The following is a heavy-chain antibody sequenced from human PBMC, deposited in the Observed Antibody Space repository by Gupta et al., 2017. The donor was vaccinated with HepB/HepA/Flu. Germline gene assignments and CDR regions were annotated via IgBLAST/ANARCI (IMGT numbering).Heavy chain of an antibody. CDR1: GCTFNDYY. CDR3: IRGGRSYYYYMDV. Sequence: EVQLVESGGGLVQPGGSLRLPCAVSGCTFNDYYMVWVRQAPGKGLEWVGRTRNKPNDYITEYAASVKDRFSISRDASKNSLFLQMNSLKIEDTAVYYCIRGGRSYYYYMDVWGKGTTVTVSS. J-gene: IGHJ6*03. D-gene: IGHD6-25*01. CDR2: TRNKPNDYIT. V-gene: IGHV3-72*01.